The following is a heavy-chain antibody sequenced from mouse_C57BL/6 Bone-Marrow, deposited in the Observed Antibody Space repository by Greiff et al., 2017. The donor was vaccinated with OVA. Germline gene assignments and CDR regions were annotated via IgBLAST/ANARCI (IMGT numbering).Heavy chain of an antibody. Sequence: DVKLQESGPELVKPGASVKISCKASGYSFTGYYMNWVKQSPEKSLEWIGEINPSTGGTTYNQKFKAKATLTVDKSSSTAYMQLKSLTSEDSAVYYCARERYYGSSYDYWGQGTTLTVSS. CDR3: ARERYYGSSYDY. CDR2: INPSTGGT. V-gene: IGHV1-42*01. D-gene: IGHD1-1*01. J-gene: IGHJ2*01. CDR1: GYSFTGYY.